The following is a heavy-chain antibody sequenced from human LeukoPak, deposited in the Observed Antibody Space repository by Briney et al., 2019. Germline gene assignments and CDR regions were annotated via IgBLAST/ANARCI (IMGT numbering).Heavy chain of an antibody. CDR2: ISGSGGST. V-gene: IGHV3-23*01. J-gene: IGHJ6*02. CDR3: AKAVVGATNYYYGMDV. CDR1: GFTFSDYA. D-gene: IGHD1-26*01. Sequence: GGSLRLSCAASGFTFSDYALSWVRQAPGKGLEWVSAISGSGGSTYYADSVKGRLTISRDNSKNTLYLQMNSLRAEDTAVYYCAKAVVGATNYYYGMDVWGQGTTVTVSS.